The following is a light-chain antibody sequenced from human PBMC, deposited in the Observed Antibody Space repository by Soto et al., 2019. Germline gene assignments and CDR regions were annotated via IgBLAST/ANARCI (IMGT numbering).Light chain of an antibody. CDR2: SND. CDR1: SSSIGSNT. J-gene: IGLJ3*02. Sequence: QSVRTQAPSASGTPGQRVTISCSGSSSSIGSNTVSWYQQVPGTAPKLLIYSNDQRPSGVPDRFSGSKSGTSASLAIGGLQSEDEADYYCAAWDGSLNGWVFGGGTKLTVL. CDR3: AAWDGSLNGWV. V-gene: IGLV1-44*01.